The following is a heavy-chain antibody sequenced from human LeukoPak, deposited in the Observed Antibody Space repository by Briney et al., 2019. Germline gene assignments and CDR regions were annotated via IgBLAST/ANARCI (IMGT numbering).Heavy chain of an antibody. J-gene: IGHJ4*02. CDR2: IYPGDSDT. CDR1: GFTLTSYW. Sequence: GGSLRLSCAASGFTLTSYWMSWVRQAPGKGLEWMGIIYPGDSDTRYSPSFQGQVTISADKSISTAYLQWSSLKASDTAMYYCARLRSGYYYAPFDYWGQGTLVTVSS. V-gene: IGHV5-51*01. D-gene: IGHD3-22*01. CDR3: ARLRSGYYYAPFDY.